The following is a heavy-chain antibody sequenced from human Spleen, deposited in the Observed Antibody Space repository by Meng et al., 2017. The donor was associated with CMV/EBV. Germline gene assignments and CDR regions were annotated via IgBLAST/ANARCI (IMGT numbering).Heavy chain of an antibody. D-gene: IGHD5-24*01. CDR3: ARARDGYYFDY. CDR2: IIPILGIA. V-gene: IGHV1-69*02. Sequence: SCKASGGNFSSYTISWVRQAPGQGLEWMGRIIPILGIANYAQKFQGRVTITADKSTSTAYMELSSLRSEDTAVYYCARARDGYYFDYWGQGTLVTVSS. J-gene: IGHJ4*02. CDR1: GGNFSSYT.